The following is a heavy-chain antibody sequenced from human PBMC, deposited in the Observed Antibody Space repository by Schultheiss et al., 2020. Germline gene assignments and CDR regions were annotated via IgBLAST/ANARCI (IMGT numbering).Heavy chain of an antibody. J-gene: IGHJ4*02. D-gene: IGHD3-16*01. CDR3: ARGYGSTDY. V-gene: IGHV4-59*01. Sequence: SQTLSLTCTVSGGSMSSYYWSWIRQPSGKGLEWIGYSYYSGVTNYNPSLKSRVTISVDTLKNQFSLKLSSVTAADTAVYYCARGYGSTDYWGQGTLVTVSS. CDR1: GGSMSSYY. CDR2: SYYSGVT.